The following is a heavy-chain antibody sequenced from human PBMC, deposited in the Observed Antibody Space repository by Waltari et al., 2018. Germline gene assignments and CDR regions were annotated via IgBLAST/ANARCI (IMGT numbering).Heavy chain of an antibody. D-gene: IGHD2-15*01. CDR3: ASDRGGGLYLDS. Sequence: QVQLQESGPGLVKPSGTLSLTCTVPGDSISNNFFWSWVRQSPGKGLEWIGQVHQSGRSNYNPSLESRVTVSMDTSKNQFSLRVTSVTAADTAIYYCASDRGGGLYLDSWGQGTLVTVSP. J-gene: IGHJ4*02. CDR1: GDSISNNFF. V-gene: IGHV4-4*02. CDR2: VHQSGRS.